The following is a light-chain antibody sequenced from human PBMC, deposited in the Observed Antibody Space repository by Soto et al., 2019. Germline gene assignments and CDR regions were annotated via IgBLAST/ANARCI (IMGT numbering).Light chain of an antibody. CDR1: QSLLHSNGYNY. Sequence: DIVMTQSPLSLPVTPGEPASISCRSSQSLLHSNGYNYLDWYLQKPGQSPQLLIYLGSNRASGVPDRFSGSGSGTDFTLKISRVEAEDVGIYYCMKALQTTITFGPGTKVDIK. CDR3: MKALQTTIT. V-gene: IGKV2-28*01. CDR2: LGS. J-gene: IGKJ3*01.